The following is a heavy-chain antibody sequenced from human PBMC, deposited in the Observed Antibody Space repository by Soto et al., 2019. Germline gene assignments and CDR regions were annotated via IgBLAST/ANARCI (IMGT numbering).Heavy chain of an antibody. J-gene: IGHJ4*02. CDR2: IYYRGNA. CDR1: DDSINSDKYY. D-gene: IGHD3-9*01. CDR3: ARLEGLATISYYFDF. V-gene: IGHV4-39*01. Sequence: QLQLQESGPGLVKPSETLSLTCSVSDDSINSDKYYCGWIRQPPGKGLEWIGSIYYRGNAYYNPSLQTRVTLSLDKSKSQFSLKLNSVTAADSAVYFCARLEGLATISYYFDFWGPGALVTVSS.